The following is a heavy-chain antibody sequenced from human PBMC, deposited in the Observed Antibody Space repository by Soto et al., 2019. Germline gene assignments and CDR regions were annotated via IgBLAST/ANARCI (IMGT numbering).Heavy chain of an antibody. V-gene: IGHV2-5*02. Sequence: SGPTLVNPTQTLTLTCTFSGFSLTTGGVGVGWIRQPPGKALEWLALIYWDDDKRYRPSLETRLTITKDTSKNQVVLTMSNMDPVDKATYLRVFRRFYSSWPVDYWGQGSLVTVTS. D-gene: IGHD6-13*01. CDR3: VFRRFYSSWPVDY. CDR1: GFSLTTGGVG. CDR2: IYWDDDK. J-gene: IGHJ4*02.